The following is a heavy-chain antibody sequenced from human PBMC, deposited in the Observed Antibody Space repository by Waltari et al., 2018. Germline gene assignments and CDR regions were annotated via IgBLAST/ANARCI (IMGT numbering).Heavy chain of an antibody. J-gene: IGHJ4*02. D-gene: IGHD3-10*01. CDR3: AKDAYGSGSYCDY. V-gene: IGHV3-23*01. CDR1: GFTFRSYA. Sequence: EVQLLESGGGLVQPGGSLSLSCAASGFTFRSYAMSWVRQAPGKGLEWVSAISGSGGSTYYADTVKGRFTISRDNSKNTLYLQMNSLRAEDTAVYYCAKDAYGSGSYCDYWGQGTLVTVSS. CDR2: ISGSGGST.